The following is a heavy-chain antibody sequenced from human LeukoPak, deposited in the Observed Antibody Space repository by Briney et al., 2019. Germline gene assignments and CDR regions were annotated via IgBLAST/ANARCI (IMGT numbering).Heavy chain of an antibody. CDR1: GGSISSYY. CDR3: ARAGGSYVWGSYRRAYFDY. Sequence: SETLSLTCTVSGGSISSYYWSWIRQPPGKGLEWIGYIYYSGSTNYNPSLKSRVTISVDTSKNQFSLKLSSVTAADTAVYYCARAGGSYVWGSYRRAYFDYWGQGTLVTVSS. D-gene: IGHD3-16*02. J-gene: IGHJ4*02. V-gene: IGHV4-59*01. CDR2: IYYSGST.